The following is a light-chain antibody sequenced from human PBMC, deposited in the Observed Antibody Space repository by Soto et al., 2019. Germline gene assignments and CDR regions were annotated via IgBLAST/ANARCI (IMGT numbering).Light chain of an antibody. J-gene: IGLJ1*01. CDR2: LGD. CDR1: TSNIGTFY. CDR3: AAWDDNLKAYV. V-gene: IGLV1-47*02. Sequence: QSVLTQPPSASSTPGQTVTISCSGSTSNIGTFYVYWYQHLPGTAPKLLIYLGDQRASGVTDRFSGSKSGTSASLDINGLRSDDEADYYCAAWDDNLKAYVFGSGTKLTVL.